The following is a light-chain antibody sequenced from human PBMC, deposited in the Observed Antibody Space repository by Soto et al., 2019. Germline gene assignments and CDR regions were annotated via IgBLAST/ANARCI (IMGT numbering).Light chain of an antibody. CDR2: DVS. CDR3: SSYTSSSTRV. V-gene: IGLV2-14*03. Sequence: QSALTQPASVSGSPGQSITISSTGTSSDVGGYNYVSWYQQHPGKAPNLMIYDVSNRPSGVSNRFSGSTSGTTASLTISGLQTEDEADYYCSSYTSSSTRVFGTGTKVTVL. CDR1: SSDVGGYNY. J-gene: IGLJ1*01.